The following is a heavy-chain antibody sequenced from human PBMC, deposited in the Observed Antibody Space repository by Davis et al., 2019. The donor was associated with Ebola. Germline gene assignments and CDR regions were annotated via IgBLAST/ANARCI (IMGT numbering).Heavy chain of an antibody. D-gene: IGHD4-17*01. J-gene: IGHJ6*02. CDR2: ISYDGSNK. CDR3: ARGTPSLYGDYVYYYYYGMDV. V-gene: IGHV3-30*19. Sequence: GESLKISCAASGFTFSSYGMHWVRQAPGKGLEWVAVISYDGSNKYYADSVKGRFTISRDNSKNTLYLQMNSLRAEDTAVYYCARGTPSLYGDYVYYYYYGMDVWGQGTTVTVSS. CDR1: GFTFSSYG.